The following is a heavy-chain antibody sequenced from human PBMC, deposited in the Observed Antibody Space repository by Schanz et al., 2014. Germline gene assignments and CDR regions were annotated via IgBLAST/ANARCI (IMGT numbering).Heavy chain of an antibody. CDR2: ISWNSGSI. J-gene: IGHJ6*02. V-gene: IGHV3-9*01. D-gene: IGHD3-16*01. CDR3: AKDRQNRVNRVGYYYGMDV. Sequence: EVQLLESGGGLVQPGGSLRLSCAASGFAFSTHWMHWVRQAPGKGLEWVSGISWNSGSIGYADSVKGRFTISRDDAKNSLYLQMNSLRAEDTALYYCAKDRQNRVNRVGYYYGMDVWGQGTTVTVSS. CDR1: GFAFSTHW.